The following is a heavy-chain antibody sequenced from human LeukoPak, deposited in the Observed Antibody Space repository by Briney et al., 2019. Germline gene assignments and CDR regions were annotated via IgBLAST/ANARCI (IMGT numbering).Heavy chain of an antibody. CDR3: AKFISSGRRGGFDY. J-gene: IGHJ4*02. Sequence: GGSLRLSCAASGFTFRSYAMSRVREAPGKGLEWASATGGSGGSTYYADSVKGRFTISRDNSKNTLYLQMNSLRAEDTAVYYCAKFISSGRRGGFDYWGQGTLVTVSS. V-gene: IGHV3-23*01. D-gene: IGHD6-19*01. CDR1: GFTFRSYA. CDR2: TGGSGGST.